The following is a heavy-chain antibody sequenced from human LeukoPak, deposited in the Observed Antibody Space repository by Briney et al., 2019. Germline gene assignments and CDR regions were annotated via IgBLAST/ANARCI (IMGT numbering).Heavy chain of an antibody. CDR1: AYTFTGYY. CDR3: ASGGRDYGPVYYYYYYMDV. CDR2: INPNSGGA. J-gene: IGHJ6*03. Sequence: GASVKVSCKASAYTFTGYYMQRMRQAPGQGLEWMGWINPNSGGANYSQKFQGRVTMTRDTSISTAYMELSRLRYDDTAVYYCASGGRDYGPVYYYYYYMDVWGKGTTVTVSS. D-gene: IGHD4-17*01. V-gene: IGHV1-2*02.